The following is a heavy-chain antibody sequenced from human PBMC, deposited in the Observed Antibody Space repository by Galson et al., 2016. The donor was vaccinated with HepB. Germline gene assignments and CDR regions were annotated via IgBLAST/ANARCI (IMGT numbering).Heavy chain of an antibody. Sequence: SLRLSCAASGFTFTNYAIHWVRQAPGKGLEWVTLISYDGSNKYYADSVRGRFTISRDNSKNTVFLQMNSLRPEDTAVYSCARDKYLGHGDYVVDYWGQGTLVTVSS. D-gene: IGHD4-17*01. V-gene: IGHV3-30-3*01. J-gene: IGHJ4*02. CDR3: ARDKYLGHGDYVVDY. CDR2: ISYDGSNK. CDR1: GFTFTNYA.